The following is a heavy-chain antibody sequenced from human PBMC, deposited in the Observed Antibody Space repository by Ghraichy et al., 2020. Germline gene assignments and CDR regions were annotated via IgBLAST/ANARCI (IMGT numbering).Heavy chain of an antibody. Sequence: SETLSLTCTVSGGSISSSSYYWGWIRQPPGKGLEWIGSIYYSGSTYYNPSLKSRVTISVDTSKNQFSLKLSSVTAADTAVYYCASYCSGGSCYFDYWGQGTLVTVSS. CDR3: ASYCSGGSCYFDY. V-gene: IGHV4-39*01. CDR2: IYYSGST. J-gene: IGHJ4*02. CDR1: GGSISSSSYY. D-gene: IGHD2-15*01.